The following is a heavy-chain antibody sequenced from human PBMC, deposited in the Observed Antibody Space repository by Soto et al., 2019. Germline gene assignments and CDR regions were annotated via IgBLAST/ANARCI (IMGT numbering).Heavy chain of an antibody. V-gene: IGHV1-18*01. J-gene: IGHJ3*01. CDR1: GYTFTSHG. Sequence: QIQVIQSGPEVKKPGASVRVSCKSSGYTFTSHGFAWVRQAPGQGLEWMGWISTYNGKTDYAQKFQGRLTLTADTRTITGYMELSSLTSDDPAVYYCARLLTAGATYREDAFALWGQGTKVTVSS. CDR3: ARLLTAGATYREDAFAL. CDR2: ISTYNGKT. D-gene: IGHD1-26*01.